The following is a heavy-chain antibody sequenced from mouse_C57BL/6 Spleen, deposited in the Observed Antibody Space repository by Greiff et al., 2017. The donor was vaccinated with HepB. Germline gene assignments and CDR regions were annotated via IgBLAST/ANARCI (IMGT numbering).Heavy chain of an antibody. CDR3: ARGNYDYGDRYLYYYAMDY. V-gene: IGHV1-76*01. D-gene: IGHD2-4*01. Sequence: QVQLQQSGAELVRPGASVKLSCKASGYTFTDYYINWVKQRPGQGLEWIARIYPGSGNTYYNEKFKGKATLTAEKSSSTAYMQLSSLTSEDSAVYFCARGNYDYGDRYLYYYAMDYWGQGTSVTVSS. J-gene: IGHJ4*01. CDR1: GYTFTDYY. CDR2: IYPGSGNT.